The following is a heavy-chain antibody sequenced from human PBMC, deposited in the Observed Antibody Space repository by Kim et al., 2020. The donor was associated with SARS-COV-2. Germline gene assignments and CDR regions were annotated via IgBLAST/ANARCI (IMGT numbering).Heavy chain of an antibody. V-gene: IGHV3-11*05. J-gene: IGHJ5*02. D-gene: IGHD6-13*01. CDR3: ARVALGSSSWYWFDP. Sequence: GGSLRLSYAASGFTFSDYYMSWIRQAPGKGLEWLSYISSVTNYTNYADSVEGRFTISRDNAKNSLFLQMNSLRAEDTAVYYCARVALGSSSWYWFDPWGQGTLVTVSS. CDR1: GFTFSDYY. CDR2: ISSVTNYT.